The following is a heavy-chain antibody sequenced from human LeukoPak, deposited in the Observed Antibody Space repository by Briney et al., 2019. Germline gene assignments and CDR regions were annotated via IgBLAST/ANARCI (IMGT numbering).Heavy chain of an antibody. CDR1: GGTFSSYA. D-gene: IGHD5-24*01. Sequence: ASVKVSCKASGGTFSSYAISWVRQAPGQGLEWMGGIIPIFGTANYAQKFQGRVTITTDTSTSTAYMELRSLRSDDTAVYYCARRRWLSNYYFDYWGQGTLVTVSS. CDR2: IIPIFGTA. V-gene: IGHV1-69*05. J-gene: IGHJ4*02. CDR3: ARRRWLSNYYFDY.